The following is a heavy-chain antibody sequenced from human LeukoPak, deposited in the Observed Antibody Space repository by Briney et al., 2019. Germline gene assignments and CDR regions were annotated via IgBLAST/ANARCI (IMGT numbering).Heavy chain of an antibody. J-gene: IGHJ4*02. Sequence: KSGGSLRLSCAASGFTFTTYGMHWVRQAPGKGLEWVAFIQNDEIDKFYADSVKGRFTISRDNSKNTLYLQMNSLRAEDTAVYYCVRELTYYYDVSGPPHWGQGTLVTVSS. CDR3: VRELTYYYDVSGPPH. V-gene: IGHV3-30*02. CDR1: GFTFTTYG. CDR2: IQNDEIDK. D-gene: IGHD3-22*01.